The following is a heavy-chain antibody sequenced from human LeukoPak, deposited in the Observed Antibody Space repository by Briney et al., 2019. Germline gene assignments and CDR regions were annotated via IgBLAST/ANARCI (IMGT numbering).Heavy chain of an antibody. J-gene: IGHJ6*02. CDR2: IFSGGST. D-gene: IGHD3-10*01. Sequence: PGGSLRLSCAASGFTVSSNYMTWVRQAPGKGLEWVSAIFSGGSTYYADSVKGRFTISRDDSKNTLYLQMNSLRAEDTAVYYCARPITMIRGGYGMDVWGQGTTVTVSS. V-gene: IGHV3-66*01. CDR1: GFTVSSNY. CDR3: ARPITMIRGGYGMDV.